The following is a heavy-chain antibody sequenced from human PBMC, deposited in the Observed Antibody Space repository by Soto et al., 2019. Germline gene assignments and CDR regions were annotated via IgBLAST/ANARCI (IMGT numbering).Heavy chain of an antibody. Sequence: QVQLQESGPGLVKPSQTLSLTCTVSGGSISSGGYYWSWIRQHPGKGLEWIGYIYYSGSTYYNPSLKSRVTISVDTSKNQFSLKLSSVTAADTAVYYCARDIVVVPAAIFGGSYCMDVWGQGTTVTVSS. CDR3: ARDIVVVPAAIFGGSYCMDV. V-gene: IGHV4-31*03. CDR2: IYYSGST. D-gene: IGHD2-2*01. J-gene: IGHJ6*02. CDR1: GGSISSGGYY.